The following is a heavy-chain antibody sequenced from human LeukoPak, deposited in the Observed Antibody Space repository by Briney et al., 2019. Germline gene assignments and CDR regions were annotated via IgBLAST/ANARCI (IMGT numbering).Heavy chain of an antibody. D-gene: IGHD4-11*01. CDR2: ISAYNGNT. V-gene: IGHV1-18*01. CDR3: ARDGGPVTTVTLTDY. Sequence: GASVKVSCKASGYTFTSYGISWVRQAPGQGLEWMGWISAYNGNTNYAQKLQGRVTMTTDTSTSTAYMELRSLRSDDTAVYYCARDGGPVTTVTLTDYWGQGTLVTVSS. CDR1: GYTFTSYG. J-gene: IGHJ4*02.